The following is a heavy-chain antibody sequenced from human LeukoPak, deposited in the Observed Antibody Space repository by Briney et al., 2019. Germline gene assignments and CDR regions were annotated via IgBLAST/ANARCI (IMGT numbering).Heavy chain of an antibody. D-gene: IGHD4-23*01. CDR2: IRSSGNTM. CDR3: TRSNSDLDS. Sequence: GGSLRLSCAASGFTFSNAYMNWVRQAPGKGLEWVSYIRSSGNTMCYADSVKGRFAISRDNAKNSLYLQMNTLRAEDTAVYYCTRSNSDLDSWGQGTLVTVSS. V-gene: IGHV3-48*01. CDR1: GFTFSNAY. J-gene: IGHJ4*02.